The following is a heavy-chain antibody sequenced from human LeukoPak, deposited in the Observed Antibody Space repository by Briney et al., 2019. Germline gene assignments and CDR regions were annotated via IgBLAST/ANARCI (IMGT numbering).Heavy chain of an antibody. D-gene: IGHD6-19*01. CDR3: ARDPSRYSSGWFEDY. CDR1: GYTFTGYY. V-gene: IGHV1-2*02. CDR2: INPNSGGT. J-gene: IGHJ4*02. Sequence: GASVKVSRKASGYTFTGYYMHWVRQAPGQGLEWMGWINPNSGGTNYAQKFQGRVTMTRDTSISTAYMELSRLRSDDTAVYYCARDPSRYSSGWFEDYWGQGTLVTVSS.